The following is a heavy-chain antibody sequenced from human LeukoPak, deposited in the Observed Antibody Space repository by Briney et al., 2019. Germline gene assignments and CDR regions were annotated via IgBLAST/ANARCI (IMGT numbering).Heavy chain of an antibody. CDR1: GGSFSGYY. CDR3: ARENARGPPYFDY. Sequence: SQTLSLTCAVYGGSFSGYYWSWIRQPPGKGLEWIGEINHSGSTNYNPSLKSRVTISVDTSKNQFSLKLSSVTAADTAVYYCARENARGPPYFDYWGQGTLVTVSS. V-gene: IGHV4-34*01. J-gene: IGHJ4*02. D-gene: IGHD2-8*01. CDR2: INHSGST.